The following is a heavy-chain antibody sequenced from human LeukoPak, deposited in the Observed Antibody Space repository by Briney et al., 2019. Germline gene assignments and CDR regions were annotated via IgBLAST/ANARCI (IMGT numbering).Heavy chain of an antibody. CDR1: GFTFSSYW. Sequence: GGSLRLSCAASGFTFSSYWMTWVRQAPGKGLEWVSVIYSGGTTYYSDSVKGRFTISRDISKNTLYLQMNSLRAEDTAVYYCASPVRGDNYWGQGTLVTVSS. J-gene: IGHJ4*02. D-gene: IGHD3-10*01. CDR2: IYSGGTT. CDR3: ASPVRGDNY. V-gene: IGHV3-53*01.